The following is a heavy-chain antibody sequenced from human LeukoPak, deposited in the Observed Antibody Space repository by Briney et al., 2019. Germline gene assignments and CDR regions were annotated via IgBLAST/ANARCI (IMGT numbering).Heavy chain of an antibody. CDR2: IYSGGST. D-gene: IGHD5-18*01. J-gene: IGHJ6*02. V-gene: IGHV3-66*01. CDR3: ARDSPLGYSYGRNYYYYGMDV. CDR1: GFTVSSNY. Sequence: GGSLRLSCAASGFTVSSNYMSWVRQAPGKGLEWVSVIYSGGSTYYADSVKGRFTISRDNSKNTLYLQMNSLRAEDTAVYYCARDSPLGYSYGRNYYYYGMDVWGQGTTVTVSS.